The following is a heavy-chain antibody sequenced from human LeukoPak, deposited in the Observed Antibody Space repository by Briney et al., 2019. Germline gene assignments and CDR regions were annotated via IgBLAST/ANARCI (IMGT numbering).Heavy chain of an antibody. Sequence: GESLKISCKGSGYSFTSYWIGWVRQMPGKGLEWMGIIYPGDSDTRYSPSFQGQVTISADKSISTAYLQWSSLKASDTAMYYCARRRYGSGSSYYYYGMDVWGQGTTVTVSS. CDR1: GYSFTSYW. CDR2: IYPGDSDT. J-gene: IGHJ6*02. D-gene: IGHD3-10*01. V-gene: IGHV5-51*01. CDR3: ARRRYGSGSSYYYYGMDV.